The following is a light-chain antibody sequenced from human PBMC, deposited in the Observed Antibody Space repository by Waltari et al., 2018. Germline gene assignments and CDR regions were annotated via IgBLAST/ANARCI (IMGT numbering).Light chain of an antibody. V-gene: IGLV1-40*01. CDR3: QTYDSSLSAVV. Sequence: QSVLTQPPSVSGAPGQRVTISCTGSSSKIGAGYDIHWYQQLPETAPKLLIYGHTHRPSGVPYRFSGSKSGTSASLDITGLQAEDEADYYCQTYDSSLSAVVFGGGTKLSVL. J-gene: IGLJ2*01. CDR2: GHT. CDR1: SSKIGAGYD.